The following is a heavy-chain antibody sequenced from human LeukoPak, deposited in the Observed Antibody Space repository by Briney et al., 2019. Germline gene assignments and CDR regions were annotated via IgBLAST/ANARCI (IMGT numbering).Heavy chain of an antibody. D-gene: IGHD1-26*01. CDR1: GGSISSSSYY. CDR3: ARVPIVGAAHFDY. V-gene: IGHV4-39*01. Sequence: SETLSPTCTVSGGSISSSSYYWGWIRQPPGKGLEWIGSIYYSGSTYYNPSLKSRVTISVDTSKNQFSLKLSSVTAADTAVYYCARVPIVGAAHFDYWGQGTLVTVSS. CDR2: IYYSGST. J-gene: IGHJ4*02.